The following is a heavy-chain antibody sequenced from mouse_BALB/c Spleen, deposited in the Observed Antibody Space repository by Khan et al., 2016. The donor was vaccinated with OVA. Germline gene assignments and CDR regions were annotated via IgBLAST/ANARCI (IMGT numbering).Heavy chain of an antibody. CDR3: ARMARTIN. J-gene: IGHJ2*01. V-gene: IGHV5-6-3*01. CDR2: INSNGGST. CDR1: GFTFSSYG. Sequence: EVMLVESGGGLVQPGGSLKLSCAASGFTFSSYGMSWVRQTPDKRLALVATINSNGGSTYYPDSVKGRCTISRDNAKNTLYLPMSSLKSEDTAMYYCARMARTINWGQGTTLTVSS.